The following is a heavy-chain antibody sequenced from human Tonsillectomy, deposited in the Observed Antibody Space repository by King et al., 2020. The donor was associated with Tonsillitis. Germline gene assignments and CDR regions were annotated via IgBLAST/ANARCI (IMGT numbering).Heavy chain of an antibody. Sequence: VQLVESGGGVVQPGGSLRLSCAASGFTFSSYGMHWVRQAPGKGLEWVAFIRYDGSNKYYADSVKGRFTISRDNSKNTLYLQMNSLRAEDTAVYYCAKEPLYDGSGSKAKITYFDSWGQGTLVTVSS. CDR3: AKEPLYDGSGSKAKITYFDS. CDR1: GFTFSSYG. D-gene: IGHD3-10*01. V-gene: IGHV3-30*02. CDR2: IRYDGSNK. J-gene: IGHJ4*02.